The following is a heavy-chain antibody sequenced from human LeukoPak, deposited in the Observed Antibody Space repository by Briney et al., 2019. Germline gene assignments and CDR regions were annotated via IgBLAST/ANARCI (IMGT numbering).Heavy chain of an antibody. CDR2: ISGSGGST. CDR1: GFTFSSSA. V-gene: IGHV3-23*01. D-gene: IGHD3-22*01. CDR3: AKSSYYDASGYYREYYFDY. J-gene: IGHJ4*02. Sequence: PGGSLRLSCAASGFTFSSSAMSWVRQVPGKGLEWVSGISGSGGSTHYADSVKGRFTISRDKTKNTLYLQMNSLRAEDTAVYYCAKSSYYDASGYYREYYFDYWGQGTLVTVSS.